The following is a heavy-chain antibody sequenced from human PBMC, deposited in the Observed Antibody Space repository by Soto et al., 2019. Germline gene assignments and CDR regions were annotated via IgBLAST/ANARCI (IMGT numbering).Heavy chain of an antibody. CDR1: GYTFTSYG. Sequence: ASVKVSCKASGYTFTSYGISWVRQAPGQGLEWMGWISAYNGNTNYAQKLQGRVTMTTDTSTSTAYMELRSLRSDDTAVYYCARDHVDFWSGYYTGSWFDPRGQGTLVTVYS. CDR3: ARDHVDFWSGYYTGSWFDP. J-gene: IGHJ5*02. V-gene: IGHV1-18*01. CDR2: ISAYNGNT. D-gene: IGHD3-3*01.